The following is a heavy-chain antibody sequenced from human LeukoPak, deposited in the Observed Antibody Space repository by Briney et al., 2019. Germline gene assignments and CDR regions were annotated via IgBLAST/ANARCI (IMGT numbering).Heavy chain of an antibody. Sequence: GGSLRLTCAASGFSVSNTYMSWVRQAPGKGLEWVSIIYSGGNTYYADSVRGRFTISRDNSKNTLYLQMNRLRPEDTAVYYCARGTVTAPDYWGQGTLVTVSS. J-gene: IGHJ4*02. V-gene: IGHV3-53*01. CDR3: ARGTVTAPDY. CDR2: IYSGGNT. CDR1: GFSVSNTY. D-gene: IGHD2-21*02.